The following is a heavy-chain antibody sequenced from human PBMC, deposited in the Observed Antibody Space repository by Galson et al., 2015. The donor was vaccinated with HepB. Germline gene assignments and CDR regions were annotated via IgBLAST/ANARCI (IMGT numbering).Heavy chain of an antibody. CDR2: INKGGSEN. V-gene: IGHV3-7*03. Sequence: SLRLSCAASGFTLSSSWMSWVRQAPGKRLEWVANINKGGSENSYVDAVKGRFTISRDNAKNSLTLEMNSLRVEDTALYFCARGGWYPRYWGQGILVTVSS. CDR3: ARGGWYPRY. D-gene: IGHD6-19*01. CDR1: GFTLSSSW. J-gene: IGHJ4*02.